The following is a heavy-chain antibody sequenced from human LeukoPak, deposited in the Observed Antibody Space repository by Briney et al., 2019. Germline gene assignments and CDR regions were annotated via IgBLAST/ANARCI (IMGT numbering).Heavy chain of an antibody. J-gene: IGHJ6*02. CDR1: GFTFSDYY. CDR2: ISSSGSTI. D-gene: IGHD3-22*01. Sequence: GGSLRLSCAASGFTFSDYYMSWIRRAPGKGLEWVSYISSSGSTIYYADSVKGRFTISRDNAKNSLYLQMNSLRAEDTAVYYCARAAWDSSGYYWGGDYYYYYGMDVWGQGTTVTVSS. CDR3: ARAAWDSSGYYWGGDYYYYYGMDV. V-gene: IGHV3-11*01.